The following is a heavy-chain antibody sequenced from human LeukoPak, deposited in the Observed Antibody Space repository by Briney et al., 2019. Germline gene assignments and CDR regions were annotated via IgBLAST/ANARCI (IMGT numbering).Heavy chain of an antibody. V-gene: IGHV1-18*04. Sequence: ASVKDSCKASGYTFTSYGINWVRQAPGQGLDWMGWISAYNGNTNYAQKLQGRVTMTTDTSTSTAYMELRSLRSDDTAVYYCARDEYCSSTSCYGPYGMDVWGKGTTVTVSS. D-gene: IGHD2-2*01. CDR1: GYTFTSYG. CDR3: ARDEYCSSTSCYGPYGMDV. CDR2: ISAYNGNT. J-gene: IGHJ6*04.